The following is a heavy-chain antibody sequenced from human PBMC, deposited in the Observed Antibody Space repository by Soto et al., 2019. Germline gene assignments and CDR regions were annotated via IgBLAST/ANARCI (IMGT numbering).Heavy chain of an antibody. CDR1: GGSISSSSYY. J-gene: IGHJ1*01. Sequence: QLQLQESGPGLVKPSETLSLTCTVSGGSISSSSYYWGWVRQPPGKGLEWIGSIYYSGSTYYNPSLKSRVTISVDSSNNQFSLKLSSLTAADTAVYYCASVYGDYPEYFQHWGQGTLVTVSS. CDR2: IYYSGST. V-gene: IGHV4-39*01. D-gene: IGHD4-17*01. CDR3: ASVYGDYPEYFQH.